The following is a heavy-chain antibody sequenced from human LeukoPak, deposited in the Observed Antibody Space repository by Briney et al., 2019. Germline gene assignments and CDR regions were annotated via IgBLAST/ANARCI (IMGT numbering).Heavy chain of an antibody. CDR1: GFTFSDYA. D-gene: IGHD1-26*01. Sequence: PGGSLRLSCAASGFTFSDYAMSWVRQAPGKGLEWVSAISTSGSITYYADSVKGRFTISRDNLKNTLYVQMNSLRAEDTAVYYCTKITGGNYWGQGTQVTVSS. V-gene: IGHV3-23*01. CDR2: ISTSGSIT. J-gene: IGHJ4*02. CDR3: TKITGGNY.